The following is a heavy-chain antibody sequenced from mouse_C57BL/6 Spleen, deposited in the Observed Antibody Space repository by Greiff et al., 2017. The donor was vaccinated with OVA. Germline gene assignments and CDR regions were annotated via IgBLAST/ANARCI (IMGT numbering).Heavy chain of an antibody. J-gene: IGHJ3*01. CDR1: GYSITSGYY. CDR3: ARDRGYGSSFFAY. CDR2: ISYDGSN. Sequence: VQLKESGPGLVKPSQSLSLTCSVTGYSITSGYYWNWIRQFPGNKLEWMGYISYDGSNNYNPSLKNRISITRDTSKNQFFLKLNSVTTEDTATYYCARDRGYGSSFFAYWGQGTLVTVSA. D-gene: IGHD1-1*01. V-gene: IGHV3-6*01.